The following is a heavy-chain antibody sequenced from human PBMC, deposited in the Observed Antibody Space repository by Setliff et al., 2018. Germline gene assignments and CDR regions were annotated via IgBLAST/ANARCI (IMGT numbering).Heavy chain of an antibody. D-gene: IGHD6-25*01. Sequence: SETLSLTCTVSGGSISSGGYYWSWIRQHPGKGLEWIGRVYNTGTTNYNPSLKSRVTITISADTSNKSFSLNLFSVTAADTAVYYCVGRDFSGGDSWGHGTLVTVSS. CDR2: VYNTGTT. CDR3: VGRDFSGGDS. CDR1: GGSISSGGYY. V-gene: IGHV4-39*02. J-gene: IGHJ5*01.